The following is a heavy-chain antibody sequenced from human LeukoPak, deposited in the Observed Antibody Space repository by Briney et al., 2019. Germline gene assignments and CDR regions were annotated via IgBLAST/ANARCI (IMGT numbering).Heavy chain of an antibody. J-gene: IGHJ4*02. V-gene: IGHV3-9*01. CDR3: AKDIDYGGHTVSGFDY. CDR1: GFTFDDYA. D-gene: IGHD4-23*01. CDR2: ISWNSGSI. Sequence: GGSLRLSCAASGFTFDDYAMHWVWQAPGKGLEWVSGISWNSGSIGYADSVKGRFTISRDNAKNSLYLQMNSLRAEDTALYYCAKDIDYGGHTVSGFDYWGQGTLVTVSS.